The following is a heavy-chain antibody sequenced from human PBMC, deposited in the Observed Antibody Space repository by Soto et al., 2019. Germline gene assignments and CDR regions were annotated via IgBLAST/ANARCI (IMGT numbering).Heavy chain of an antibody. CDR3: ARTVNFDILTGSFDY. V-gene: IGHV1-3*01. J-gene: IGHJ4*02. CDR2: INAGNGNT. Sequence: GASVKVSCKASGYTFTSYAMHWVRQAPGQRLEWMGWINAGNGNTKYSQKFQGRVTITRDTSASTAYMELSSLRSEDTAVYYCARTVNFDILTGSFDYWGQGTLVTGSS. CDR1: GYTFTSYA. D-gene: IGHD3-9*01.